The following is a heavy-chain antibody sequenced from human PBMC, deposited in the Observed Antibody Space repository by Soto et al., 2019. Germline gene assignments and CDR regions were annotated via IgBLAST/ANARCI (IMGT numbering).Heavy chain of an antibody. CDR1: GFTFSSYS. CDR3: ASEFNDYGDYRGAFYI. Sequence: PGGSLRLSCAASGFTFSSYSMNWVRQAPGKGLEWVSSISSSSSYIYYADSAKGRFTISRDNAKNSLYLQMNSLRAEDTSVYYCASEFNDYGDYRGAFYIWGQGTMVTVSS. D-gene: IGHD4-17*01. CDR2: ISSSSSYI. J-gene: IGHJ3*02. V-gene: IGHV3-21*01.